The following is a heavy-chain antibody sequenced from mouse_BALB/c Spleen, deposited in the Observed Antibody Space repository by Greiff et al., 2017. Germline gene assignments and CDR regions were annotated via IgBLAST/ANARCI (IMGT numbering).Heavy chain of an antibody. J-gene: IGHJ1*01. Sequence: VKLQQSGPELVKPGASVKISCKASGYAFSSSWMNWVKQRPGQGLEWIGRIYPGDGDTNYNGRFKGKATLTADKSSSTAYMQLSSLTSVDSAVYFCARHITTWYFDVWGAGTTVTVSS. CDR3: ARHITTWYFDV. D-gene: IGHD1-2*01. V-gene: IGHV1-82*01. CDR2: IYPGDGDT. CDR1: GYAFSSSW.